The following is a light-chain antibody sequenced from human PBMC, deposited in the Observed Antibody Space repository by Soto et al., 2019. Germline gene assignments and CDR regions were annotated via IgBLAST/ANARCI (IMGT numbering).Light chain of an antibody. J-gene: IGKJ1*01. V-gene: IGKV2-28*01. CDR1: QSLLHTNGYNY. Sequence: DVVMTQSPLSLPVTPGEPASISCRSSQSLLHTNGYNYLDWYLQKPGQPPQLLIYLASNRASGVPDRFSGSVSCTDFTLKISRVEGEDVGVYYCMQALQTRTFGQGTKVEIK. CDR2: LAS. CDR3: MQALQTRT.